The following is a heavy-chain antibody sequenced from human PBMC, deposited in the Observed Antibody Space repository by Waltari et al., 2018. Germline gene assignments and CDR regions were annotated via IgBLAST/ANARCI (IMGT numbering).Heavy chain of an antibody. CDR1: GYIFTSYG. J-gene: IGHJ4*02. CDR2: TSAHNDDT. CDR3: ARDYYSDYVFDH. D-gene: IGHD4-17*01. V-gene: IGHV1-18*01. Sequence: QVPLVQSGGEVKNPGASVKVSCTASGYIFTSYGSSWVRQAPGQSLEWMGWTSAHNDDTNYVQRFQDRLTMTTDTSTNTAYMELRSLRSDDTAVYYCARDYYSDYVFDHWGQGTLVIVSS.